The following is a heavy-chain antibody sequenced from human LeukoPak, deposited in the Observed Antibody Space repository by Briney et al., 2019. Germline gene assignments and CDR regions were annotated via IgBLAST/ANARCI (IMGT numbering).Heavy chain of an antibody. J-gene: IGHJ4*02. Sequence: SETLSLTCTVSGGSVSSYYWSWIRQPPGKGLEWIGYIYYSGSTNYNPSLKSRVTISVDTSKNQFSLKLSSVTAADTAVYYCARDSPSDYFDYWGQGTLVTVSS. D-gene: IGHD2-2*01. CDR3: ARDSPSDYFDY. V-gene: IGHV4-59*02. CDR1: GGSVSSYY. CDR2: IYYSGST.